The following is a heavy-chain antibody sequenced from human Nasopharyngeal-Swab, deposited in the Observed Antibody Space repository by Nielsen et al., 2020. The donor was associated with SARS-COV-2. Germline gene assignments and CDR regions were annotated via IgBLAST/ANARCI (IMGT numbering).Heavy chain of an antibody. CDR1: GFTFNSYA. Sequence: GGSLRLSCAASGFTFNSYAMHWVRQAPGKGLEWVAVISYDGSNKYYADSVKGRFTISRDNSKNTLYLQMNSLRAEDTAVYYCARDYYDSSGYSDYGMDVWGQGTTVTVSS. J-gene: IGHJ6*02. V-gene: IGHV3-30-3*01. D-gene: IGHD3-22*01. CDR3: ARDYYDSSGYSDYGMDV. CDR2: ISYDGSNK.